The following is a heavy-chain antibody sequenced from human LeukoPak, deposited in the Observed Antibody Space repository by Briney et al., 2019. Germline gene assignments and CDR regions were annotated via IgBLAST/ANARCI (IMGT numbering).Heavy chain of an antibody. J-gene: IGHJ4*02. CDR2: INADSSTI. CDR1: GFTFRTYN. Sequence: QPGGSLRLSCAASGFTFRTYNMNWVRQAPGKGLERISYINADSSTIQYADSVRGRFTTSRDNAKNSLYLQMNSLRAEDTAVYYCVRDNSRGQSLGVIYWGQGSLVTVSS. V-gene: IGHV3-48*01. D-gene: IGHD3-22*01. CDR3: VRDNSRGQSLGVIY.